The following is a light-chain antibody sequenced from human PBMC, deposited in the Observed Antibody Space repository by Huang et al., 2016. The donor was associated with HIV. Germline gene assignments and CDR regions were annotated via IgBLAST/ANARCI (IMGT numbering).Light chain of an antibody. CDR1: RDISTF. CDR2: AAS. CDR3: QKYDSAPRT. Sequence: MTQSPPSLSASTGDRVTLTCRASRDISTFLAWYQQKPGKPPRLLIYAASILHSGVPSRFSGGGSGTNFTLTVSSLQPEDVAKYYCQKYDSAPRTFGQGTKLEL. J-gene: IGKJ1*01. V-gene: IGKV1-27*01.